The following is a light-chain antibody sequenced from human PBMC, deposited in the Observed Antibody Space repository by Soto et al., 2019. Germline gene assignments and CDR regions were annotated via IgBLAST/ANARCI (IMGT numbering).Light chain of an antibody. V-gene: IGKV3-15*01. CDR1: LSVSSN. CDR2: GAS. Sequence: IVMTQSPATLSVSPGQRATLSCRASLSVSSNLAWYQHKPGQAPRLLIYGASTRATGIPARFSGSGSGTEFTLTINRLQYEDFAVYYCQQYNDWYTFGQGTKLEIK. CDR3: QQYNDWYT. J-gene: IGKJ2*01.